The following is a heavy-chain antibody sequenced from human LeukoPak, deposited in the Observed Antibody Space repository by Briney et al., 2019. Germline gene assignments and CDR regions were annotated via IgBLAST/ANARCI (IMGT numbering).Heavy chain of an antibody. CDR1: GYTFPTYG. V-gene: IGHV1-18*01. CDR2: ISAYNGNT. J-gene: IGHJ4*02. Sequence: ASVKVSCKASGYTFPTYGITWVRQAPGQGLEWMGWISAYNGNTNYAQKLQGRVTMTTDTSTSTAYMELRSLRSDDTAVYYCASATYGSGSYYNPPDYWGQGTLVTVSS. CDR3: ASATYGSGSYYNPPDY. D-gene: IGHD3-10*01.